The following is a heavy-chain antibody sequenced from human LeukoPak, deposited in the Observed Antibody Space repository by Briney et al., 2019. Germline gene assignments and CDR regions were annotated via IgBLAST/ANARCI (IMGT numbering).Heavy chain of an antibody. D-gene: IGHD2-2*01. Sequence: SVKVSCKASGGTFSSYAISGVRQAPGQGLEWMGGIIPIFGTANYAQKFQGRVTITADESTSTAYMELSSLRSEDTAVYYCARDRCSSTSCYPMRDAFDIWGQGTMVTVSS. CDR2: IIPIFGTA. V-gene: IGHV1-69*13. CDR3: ARDRCSSTSCYPMRDAFDI. J-gene: IGHJ3*02. CDR1: GGTFSSYA.